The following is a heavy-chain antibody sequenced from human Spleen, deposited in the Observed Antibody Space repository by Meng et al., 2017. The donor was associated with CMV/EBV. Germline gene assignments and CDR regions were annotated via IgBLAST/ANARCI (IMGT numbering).Heavy chain of an antibody. CDR3: ARGSGIVGTNLESEYPQH. D-gene: IGHD1-26*01. J-gene: IGHJ1*01. CDR1: FGNSS. V-gene: IGHV1-46*01. Sequence: FGNSSVPWVRRAPGQGLGWVGIISPTARTPSYAQKFQGRVAMTRDTSTSTVYMELSSLTSDDTATYYCARGSGIVGTNLESEYPQHWGQGTLVTVSS. CDR2: ISPTARTP.